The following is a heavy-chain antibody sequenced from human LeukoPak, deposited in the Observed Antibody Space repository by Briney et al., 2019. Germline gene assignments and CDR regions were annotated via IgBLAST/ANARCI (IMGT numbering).Heavy chain of an antibody. CDR2: IKRDGSEK. CDR1: GFTFSSYW. Sequence: GGSLRLSCAASGFTFSSYWMTWVRQAPGKGLEWVANIKRDGSEKYYVDSVKGRFTISRDNAKSSLYLQMNSLRAENTAVYYCARGRFYYDSSGYYSYYYYMHVWGKGTTVTVSS. V-gene: IGHV3-7*01. D-gene: IGHD3-22*01. CDR3: ARGRFYYDSSGYYSYYYYMHV. J-gene: IGHJ6*03.